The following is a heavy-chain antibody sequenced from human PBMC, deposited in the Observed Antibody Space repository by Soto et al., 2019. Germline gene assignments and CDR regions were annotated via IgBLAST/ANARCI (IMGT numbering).Heavy chain of an antibody. Sequence: GGSLRLSCAASGFTFSSYSMNWVRQAPGKGLEWVSYISSSSSTIYYADSVKGRFTISRDNAKNSLYLQMNSLRAEDTAVYYCAAPSGCSGGSCFDYWGQGTLVTVSS. J-gene: IGHJ4*02. CDR3: AAPSGCSGGSCFDY. V-gene: IGHV3-48*04. D-gene: IGHD2-15*01. CDR1: GFTFSSYS. CDR2: ISSSSSTI.